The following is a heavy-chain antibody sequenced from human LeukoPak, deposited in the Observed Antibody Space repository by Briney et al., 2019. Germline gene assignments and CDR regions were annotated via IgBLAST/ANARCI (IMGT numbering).Heavy chain of an antibody. CDR2: IYHSGTT. J-gene: IGHJ3*02. D-gene: IGHD4-11*01. Sequence: MPSETLSLTCTVSVYSISSGSYWGWIRQPPGKGLEWIGTIYHSGTTYYNPSLKSRVTMSVDTSKNQFSLNLSSVTAADTAVYYCARERPVGSSNYDPAAFDIWGQGTMVTVSS. CDR3: ARERPVGSSNYDPAAFDI. CDR1: VYSISSGSY. V-gene: IGHV4-38-2*02.